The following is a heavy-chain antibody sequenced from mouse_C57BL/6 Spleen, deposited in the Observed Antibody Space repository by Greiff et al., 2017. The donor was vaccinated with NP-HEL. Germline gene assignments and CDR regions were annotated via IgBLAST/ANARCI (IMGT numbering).Heavy chain of an antibody. J-gene: IGHJ2*01. D-gene: IGHD3-2*02. CDR3: ARSETAQAHYFDY. Sequence: VQLQQPGTELVKPGASVKLSCKASGYTFTSYWMHWVKQRPGQGLEWIGNINPSNGGTNYNEKFKSKATLTVDKSSSTAYMQLSSLTSEDSSVYYCARSETAQAHYFDYWGQGTTLTVAS. V-gene: IGHV1-53*01. CDR1: GYTFTSYW. CDR2: INPSNGGT.